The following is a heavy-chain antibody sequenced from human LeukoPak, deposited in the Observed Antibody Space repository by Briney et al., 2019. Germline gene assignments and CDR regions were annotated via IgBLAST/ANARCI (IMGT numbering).Heavy chain of an antibody. J-gene: IGHJ4*02. CDR2: ISSGSSYI. Sequence: PGGSLRLSCAASGFTFSSYIMNWVRQAREKGLEWVSSISSGSSYIYYADSVKGRFTISRDNAKNSLYLQMNSLRAEDTAVYYCARDSGGSTFDYWGQGTLVTVSS. V-gene: IGHV3-21*01. CDR1: GFTFSSYI. D-gene: IGHD3-10*01. CDR3: ARDSGGSTFDY.